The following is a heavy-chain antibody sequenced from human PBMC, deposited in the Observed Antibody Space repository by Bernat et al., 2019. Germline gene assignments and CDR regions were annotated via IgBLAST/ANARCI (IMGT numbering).Heavy chain of an antibody. CDR1: GYTFTSYA. Sequence: QVQLVQSGAEVKKPGASVKVSCKASGYTFTSYAMHWVRQAPGQRLEWMGWINAGNGNTQYSQKFQDRVTITRDTSANTAYMELSSLRSGDTAVYYCARNIVTTNILDFWGPGTLVTVSS. D-gene: IGHD5-12*01. V-gene: IGHV1-3*01. CDR3: ARNIVTTNILDF. J-gene: IGHJ4*02. CDR2: INAGNGNT.